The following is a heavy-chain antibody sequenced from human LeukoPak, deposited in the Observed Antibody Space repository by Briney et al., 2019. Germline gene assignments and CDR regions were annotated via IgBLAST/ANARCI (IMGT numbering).Heavy chain of an antibody. CDR1: GFTFSSYA. J-gene: IGHJ4*02. D-gene: IGHD4-17*01. V-gene: IGHV3-23*01. CDR3: AKDRRIGDNGVYFDY. Sequence: GGSLRLSCAASGFTFSSYAMSWVRQAPGKGLEWVSAISGSGGSTYYADSVKGRFAISRDNSKNTLYLQMNSLRAEDTAVYYCAKDRRIGDNGVYFDYWGQGTLVTVSS. CDR2: ISGSGGST.